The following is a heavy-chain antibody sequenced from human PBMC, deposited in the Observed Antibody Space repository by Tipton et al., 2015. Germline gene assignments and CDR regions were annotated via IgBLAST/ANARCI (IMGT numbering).Heavy chain of an antibody. Sequence: QVQLVQSGAEVKKPGSSVKVSCKASGGSFSSYGISWVRQAPGQGLEWMGGIIPIFGTTSYAQKFQGRVTMTADESTSTAYMEVSSLRSEDTAVYYCARDRNYYDSSTYNHCYYGMDVWGQGTTVTVSS. D-gene: IGHD3-22*01. CDR3: ARDRNYYDSSTYNHCYYGMDV. J-gene: IGHJ6*02. CDR1: GGSFSSYG. V-gene: IGHV1-69*01. CDR2: IIPIFGTT.